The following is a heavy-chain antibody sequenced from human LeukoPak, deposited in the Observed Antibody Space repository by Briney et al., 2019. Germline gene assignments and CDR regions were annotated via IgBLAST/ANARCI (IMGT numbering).Heavy chain of an antibody. CDR2: IYHSGST. CDR3: ARENWRSKSIDFDS. CDR1: GGSISSGGYS. D-gene: IGHD6-6*01. Sequence: SETLSLTCAVSGGSISSGGYSWSWIRQPPGKGLEWIGYIYHSGSTNFNPSLKSRVTMSVDTSKNQFSLRLSSVTAADTAAYFCARENWRSKSIDFDSWGQGTLVTVSS. V-gene: IGHV4-30-2*01. J-gene: IGHJ4*02.